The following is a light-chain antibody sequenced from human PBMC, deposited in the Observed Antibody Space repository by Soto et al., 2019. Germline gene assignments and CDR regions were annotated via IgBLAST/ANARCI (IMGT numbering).Light chain of an antibody. J-gene: IGKJ1*01. CDR1: QSISRY. CDR3: QQYNTFWT. Sequence: DIQMTQSPSSLSASVGDRFTITFRASQSISRYLNWYQQKPGKAPNLLIYVASSLQSEVPSRFSGSGSGTDFTLTITSLQPDDFATYYCQQYNTFWTFGQGTKVDIK. V-gene: IGKV1-39*01. CDR2: VAS.